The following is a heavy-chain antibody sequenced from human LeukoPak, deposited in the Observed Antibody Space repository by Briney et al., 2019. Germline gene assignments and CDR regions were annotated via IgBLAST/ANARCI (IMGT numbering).Heavy chain of an antibody. CDR3: ARGQPAMVRGSSHWFDP. J-gene: IGHJ5*02. V-gene: IGHV4-34*01. D-gene: IGHD3-10*01. Sequence: SETLSLTCAVYGGSFSGYYWSWIRQPPGKGLEWIGEINHNGSTNYNPSLKSRVTISVDTSKNQFSLKLSSVTAADTAVYYCARGQPAMVRGSSHWFDPWGQGTLVTVSS. CDR1: GGSFSGYY. CDR2: INHNGST.